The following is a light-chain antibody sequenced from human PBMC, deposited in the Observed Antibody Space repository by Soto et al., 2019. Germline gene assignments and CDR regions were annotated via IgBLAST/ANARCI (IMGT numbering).Light chain of an antibody. CDR3: QQRRSWPQTIT. CDR1: QNFGSSN. J-gene: IGKJ5*01. CDR2: GAS. Sequence: EVFFTQSPDTVSLSPGERATLSCRASQNFGSSNLAWYQQKPGKAPRLLIFGASTRATGIPARFSGSGSGTDFTLTIRSLEPEDFAVYYCQQRRSWPQTITFGQGTRLEIK. V-gene: IGKV3D-20*02.